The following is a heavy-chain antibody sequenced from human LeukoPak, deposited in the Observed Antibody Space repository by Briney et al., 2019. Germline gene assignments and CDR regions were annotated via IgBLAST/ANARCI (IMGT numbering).Heavy chain of an antibody. Sequence: KPSETLSLTCTVSGGSISSGDYYWGWIRQPPGKCLEWIGYIYYSGSTYYNPSLKSRVTISVDTSKNQFSLKLSSVTAADTAVYYCARVEVPAAEYDNWFDPWGQGTLVTVSS. CDR3: ARVEVPAAEYDNWFDP. V-gene: IGHV4-30-4*08. J-gene: IGHJ5*02. CDR2: IYYSGST. CDR1: GGSISSGDYY. D-gene: IGHD2-2*01.